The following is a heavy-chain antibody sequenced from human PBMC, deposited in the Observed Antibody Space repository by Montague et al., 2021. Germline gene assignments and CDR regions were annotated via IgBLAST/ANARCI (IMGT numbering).Heavy chain of an antibody. CDR3: ARPNIVTIHWYFDL. Sequence: SETLSLTCTVSGGSISSSSYYWGWIRQPPGKGLEWIGSIYYSGNTYYNPSLKSRVTISVDPSKNQFSLRLSSMTAADTAVYYCARPNIVTIHWYFDLWGRGTLVLVSS. J-gene: IGHJ2*01. CDR1: GGSISSSSYY. D-gene: IGHD5-12*01. V-gene: IGHV4-39*01. CDR2: IYYSGNT.